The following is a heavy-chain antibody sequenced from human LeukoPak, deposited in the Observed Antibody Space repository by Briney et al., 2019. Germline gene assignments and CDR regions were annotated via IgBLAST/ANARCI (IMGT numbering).Heavy chain of an antibody. J-gene: IGHJ4*02. CDR1: GYTFTEYY. D-gene: IGHD3-22*01. V-gene: IGHV1-2*02. Sequence: ASVTVSYKASGYTFTEYYLHWVRQAPGQGLEWMGWINPNSGGTNYAQKFQGRVTMTRDTSISTAYMELSRLRSGDTAVYYCARVGHYYDSSGYYTFDFWGQGTLVTVSS. CDR2: INPNSGGT. CDR3: ARVGHYYDSSGYYTFDF.